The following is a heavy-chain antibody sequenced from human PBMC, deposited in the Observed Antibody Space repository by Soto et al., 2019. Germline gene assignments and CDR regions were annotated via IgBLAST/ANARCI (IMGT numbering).Heavy chain of an antibody. V-gene: IGHV1-2*02. CDR1: GYTFSGFY. CDR3: ASAAVTGTSEVGL. Sequence: ASVKVSCKASGYTFSGFYMHWVRQAPGQGLEWMGWINPNSGGTKSAEKFQGRVTMTRDTSISTAYMELSRLTSDDTAVYYCASAAVTGTSEVGLWGQGTPGTGPS. CDR2: INPNSGGT. J-gene: IGHJ4*02. D-gene: IGHD6-19*01.